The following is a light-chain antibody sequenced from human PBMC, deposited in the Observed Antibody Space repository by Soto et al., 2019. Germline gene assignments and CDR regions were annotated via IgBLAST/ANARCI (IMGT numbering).Light chain of an antibody. CDR3: QQNYTSPPAT. CDR1: QMISSY. CDR2: AAS. V-gene: IGKV1-39*01. J-gene: IGKJ1*01. Sequence: DLQMTQSPSSLSASVGDRVTITCRASQMISSYLNWYQQKPGKAPKLLIYAASSLQSGVPSRFSGSGSGTDFTLTISSLQPEDFATYYYQQNYTSPPATFGQGTKVEIK.